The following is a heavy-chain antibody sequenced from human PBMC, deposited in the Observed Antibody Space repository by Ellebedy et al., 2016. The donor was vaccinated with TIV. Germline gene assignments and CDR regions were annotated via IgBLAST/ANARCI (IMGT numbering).Heavy chain of an antibody. CDR2: ISGSGGST. CDR3: AKDGYTSGWYAEFYYYGLDV. Sequence: PGGSLRLSCAASGFSFSSNGMSWVRQAPGKGLEWVSGISGSGGSTYYADSVTGRFTISRDNSKNTLYLQMTSLRNEDTAVYYCAKDGYTSGWYAEFYYYGLDVWGQGTTVTVSS. J-gene: IGHJ6*02. V-gene: IGHV3-23*01. CDR1: GFSFSSNG. D-gene: IGHD6-19*01.